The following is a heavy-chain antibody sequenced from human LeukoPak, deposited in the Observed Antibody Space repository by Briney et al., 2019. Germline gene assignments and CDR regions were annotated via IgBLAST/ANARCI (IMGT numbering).Heavy chain of an antibody. CDR3: ARDRGVAVAGPPGY. CDR2: IFHSGST. CDR1: GYSISSGYY. J-gene: IGHJ4*02. Sequence: MSSETLSLTCAVSGYSISSGYYWGWIRQPPGKGLEWVGSIFHSGSTYYNSSLKSRVTISVDTSKNQFSLKLSSVTAADTAVYYCARDRGVAVAGPPGYWGQGTLVTVSS. V-gene: IGHV4-38-2*02. D-gene: IGHD6-19*01.